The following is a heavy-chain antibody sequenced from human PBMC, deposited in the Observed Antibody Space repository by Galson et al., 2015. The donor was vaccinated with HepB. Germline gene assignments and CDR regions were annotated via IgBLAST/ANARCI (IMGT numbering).Heavy chain of an antibody. CDR3: AKDGRIAVAETGYYYYMDV. V-gene: IGHV3-9*01. D-gene: IGHD6-19*01. CDR2: ISWNSGSI. J-gene: IGHJ6*03. Sequence: SLRLSCAASGFTFDDYAMHWVRQAPGKGLEWVSGISWNSGSIGYADSVKGRFTISRDNAKNSLYLQMNSLRAEDTTLYYCAKDGRIAVAETGYYYYMDVWGKGTTVTVSS. CDR1: GFTFDDYA.